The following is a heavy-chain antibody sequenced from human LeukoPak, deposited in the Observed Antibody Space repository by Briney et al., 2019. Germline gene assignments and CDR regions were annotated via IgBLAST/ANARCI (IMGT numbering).Heavy chain of an antibody. D-gene: IGHD6-19*01. J-gene: IGHJ6*02. CDR1: GDSVSSNSAA. CDR2: TYYRSKWYN. V-gene: IGHV6-1*01. CDR3: ARGGSSGPSYYYYGMDV. Sequence: SQTLSLTCAISGDSVSSNSAAWNWIRQSPSRGPEWLGRTYYRSKWYNDYAVSVKSRITINPDTSKNQFSLQLNSVTPEDTAVYYCARGGSSGPSYYYYGMDVWGQGTTVTVSS.